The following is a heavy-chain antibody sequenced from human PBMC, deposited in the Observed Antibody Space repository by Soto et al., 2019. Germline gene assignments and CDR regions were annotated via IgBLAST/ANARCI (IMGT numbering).Heavy chain of an antibody. CDR1: GVTFSSFA. J-gene: IGHJ5*02. V-gene: IGHV1-69*01. D-gene: IGHD5-12*01. CDR2: IIHIFRTP. CDR3: ARSTGSGFRPGTHRFNWFDP. Sequence: QVQLVQSGAEVKQPGSSVKVSCQASGVTFSSFAISWVRQAPGQGLEWMGGIIHIFRTPNYAQNFQGRVTITADESTSSVYMELSRLTSEDTAVYYCARSTGSGFRPGTHRFNWFDPWGQGTLVTVSS.